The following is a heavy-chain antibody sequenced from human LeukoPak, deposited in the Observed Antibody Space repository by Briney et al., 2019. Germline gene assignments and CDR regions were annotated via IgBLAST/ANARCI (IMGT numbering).Heavy chain of an antibody. CDR2: IRYDGSNK. D-gene: IGHD1-26*01. J-gene: IGHJ4*02. Sequence: PGRSLRLSCAASGFTFSSYGMHWVRQAPGKGLEWVAFIRYDGSNKYYADSVKGRFTISRDNSKNTLYLQMNSLRAEDTAVYYCAKVLGADFDYWGQGTLVTVSS. V-gene: IGHV3-30*02. CDR1: GFTFSSYG. CDR3: AKVLGADFDY.